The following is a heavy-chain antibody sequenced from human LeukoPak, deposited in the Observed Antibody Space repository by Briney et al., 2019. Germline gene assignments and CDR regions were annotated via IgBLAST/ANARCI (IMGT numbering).Heavy chain of an antibody. CDR2: INWNSGSI. CDR1: GFSFEDYA. Sequence: GRSLRLSCVASGFSFEDYAMHWVRQAPGKGLGWVSGINWNSGSIGYADSVKGRFTISRDNAKNSLYLQMNSLRAEDTALYYCANGRAVAGPFDYWGQGIMVTVSS. V-gene: IGHV3-9*01. CDR3: ANGRAVAGPFDY. J-gene: IGHJ4*02. D-gene: IGHD6-19*01.